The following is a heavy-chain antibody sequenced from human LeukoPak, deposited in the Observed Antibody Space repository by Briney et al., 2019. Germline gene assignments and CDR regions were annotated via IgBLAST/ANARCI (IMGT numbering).Heavy chain of an antibody. CDR2: FDPEDGET. Sequence: ASVKVSCKVSGYTLTELSMHWVRQAPGKGLEWMGGFDPEDGETIYAQKFQGRVTMTEDTSTDTAYMELSSLRSEDTAVYYCARQQRDALFGVVMGFGFDYWGQGILVTVSS. J-gene: IGHJ4*02. CDR3: ARQQRDALFGVVMGFGFDY. V-gene: IGHV1-24*01. D-gene: IGHD3-3*01. CDR1: GYTLTELS.